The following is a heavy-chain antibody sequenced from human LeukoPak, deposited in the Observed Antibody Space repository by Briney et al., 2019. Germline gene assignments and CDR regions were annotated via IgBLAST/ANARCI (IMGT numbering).Heavy chain of an antibody. Sequence: PGGSLRLSCAASGFTFSSYEMNWVRQAPGKGLEWVSYISSSGSTIYYADSVKGRFTISRDNAKNSPYLQMNSLRAEDTAVYYCASLGGLPPGPWGQGTLVTVSS. D-gene: IGHD3-16*01. CDR3: ASLGGLPPGP. V-gene: IGHV3-48*03. CDR1: GFTFSSYE. J-gene: IGHJ5*02. CDR2: ISSSGSTI.